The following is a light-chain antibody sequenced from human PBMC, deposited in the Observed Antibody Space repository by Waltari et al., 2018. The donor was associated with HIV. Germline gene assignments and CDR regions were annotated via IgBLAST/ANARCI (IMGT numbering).Light chain of an antibody. CDR2: GNS. J-gene: IGLJ3*02. V-gene: IGLV1-40*01. Sequence: QSVLTPPPSVSGAPGQRVTISCTGSSSHIGAGYDVPWYQQLPGTAPKPLIYGNSNRPSGVPDRFSGSKSGTSASLAITGLQAEDEADYYCQSYDSSLSALWVFGGGTKLTVL. CDR1: SSHIGAGYD. CDR3: QSYDSSLSALWV.